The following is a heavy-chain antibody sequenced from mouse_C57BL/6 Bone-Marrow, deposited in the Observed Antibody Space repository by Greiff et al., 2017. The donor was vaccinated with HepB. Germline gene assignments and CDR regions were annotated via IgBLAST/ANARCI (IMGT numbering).Heavy chain of an antibody. CDR2: ISYDGSN. Sequence: EVKLQESGPGLVKPSQSLSLTCSVTGYSITSGYYWNWIRQFPGNKLEWMGYISYDGSNNYNPSLKNRISITRDTSKNQFFLKLNSVTTEDTATYYCARGLLWYFDVGGTGTTVTVSS. D-gene: IGHD1-1*01. V-gene: IGHV3-6*01. J-gene: IGHJ1*03. CDR1: GYSITSGYY. CDR3: ARGLLWYFDV.